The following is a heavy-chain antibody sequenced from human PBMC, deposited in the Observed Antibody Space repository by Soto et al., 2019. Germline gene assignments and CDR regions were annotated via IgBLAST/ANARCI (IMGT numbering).Heavy chain of an antibody. Sequence: SETLSLTCSVSGVSVISGGHYWNWIRQFPGKGLEWIGYIYHSGGGYYNPSLKSRASMSVDTSKNEFSLRLASVTAADTAVYFCARDPDATVDGHYFDYWGQGALVTVSS. D-gene: IGHD4-4*01. V-gene: IGHV4-31*03. CDR1: GVSVISGGHY. J-gene: IGHJ4*02. CDR3: ARDPDATVDGHYFDY. CDR2: IYHSGGG.